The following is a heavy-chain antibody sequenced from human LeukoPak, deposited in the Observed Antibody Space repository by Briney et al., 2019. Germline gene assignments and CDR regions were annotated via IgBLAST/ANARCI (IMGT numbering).Heavy chain of an antibody. D-gene: IGHD3-10*01. CDR3: TSYYASGVSAYNYYGMDV. CDR1: GYSISSGYY. Sequence: PSETLSLTCVVSGYSISSGYYWGWIRQPPGKGLEWIGSMSHNRGTYYNPSLKSRVTISMDTSKNQFSLRLSSVTAADTAVYYCTSYYASGVSAYNYYGMDVWGKGTTVTVSS. V-gene: IGHV4-38-2*01. CDR2: MSHNRGT. J-gene: IGHJ6*04.